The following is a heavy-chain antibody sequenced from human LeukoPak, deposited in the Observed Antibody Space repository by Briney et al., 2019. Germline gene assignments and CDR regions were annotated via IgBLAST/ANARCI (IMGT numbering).Heavy chain of an antibody. D-gene: IGHD3-10*01. CDR1: GFTFSSYG. V-gene: IGHV3-33*06. Sequence: QPGRSLRLSCAASGFTFSSYGMHWVRQAPGKGLEWVAVIWCDGSNKYYADSVKGRFTISRDNSKNTLYLQMNSLRAEDTAVYYCAKDYGSGSSYYYMDVWGKGTTVTVSS. CDR2: IWCDGSNK. J-gene: IGHJ6*03. CDR3: AKDYGSGSSYYYMDV.